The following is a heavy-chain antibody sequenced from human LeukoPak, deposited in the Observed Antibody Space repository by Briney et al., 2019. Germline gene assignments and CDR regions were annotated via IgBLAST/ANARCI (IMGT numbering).Heavy chain of an antibody. CDR1: GFTFSSYE. V-gene: IGHV3-48*03. CDR3: ARGMVVAAIFDY. D-gene: IGHD2-15*01. CDR2: ISSSGSTI. J-gene: IGHJ4*02. Sequence: PGGSLRLSCAASGFTFSSYEMNWVRQAPGKGLEWVSYISSSGSTIYYADSVKGRFTISRDNAKNSLYLQMNSLRAKDTAVYYCARGMVVAAIFDYWGQGTLVTVSS.